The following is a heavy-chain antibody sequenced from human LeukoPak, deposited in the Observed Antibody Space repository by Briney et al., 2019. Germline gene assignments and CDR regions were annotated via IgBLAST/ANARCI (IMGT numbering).Heavy chain of an antibody. CDR1: GLSFSGYY. V-gene: IGHV4-34*01. CDR3: ARGWRD. Sequence: KPSETLSLTCAVYGLSFSGYYWSWVRQPPGKGLEWIGEINHSGSTNYNPSLKSRVTISVDTSKNQFSLKLSSVTAADTAVYYCARGWRDWGQGTLVTVSS. D-gene: IGHD1-1*01. CDR2: INHSGST. J-gene: IGHJ4*02.